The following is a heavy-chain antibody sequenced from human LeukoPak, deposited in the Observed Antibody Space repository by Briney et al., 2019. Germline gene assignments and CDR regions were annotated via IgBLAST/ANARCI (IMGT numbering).Heavy chain of an antibody. D-gene: IGHD3-10*01. J-gene: IGHJ4*02. Sequence: ASVKVSCKASGYTFTGYCIHWVRQAPGQGLEWMGWINPDSGGTNYAQKFQGRVTMTWDTSISTAYMELSRLRSDDTAIYYCARGRFYTSGSYYNRLDYWGQGTLVTVSS. CDR3: ARGRFYTSGSYYNRLDY. CDR1: GYTFTGYC. CDR2: INPDSGGT. V-gene: IGHV1-2*02.